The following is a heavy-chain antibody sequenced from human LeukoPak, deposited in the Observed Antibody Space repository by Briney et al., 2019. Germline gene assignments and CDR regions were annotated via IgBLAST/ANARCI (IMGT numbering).Heavy chain of an antibody. J-gene: IGHJ3*02. D-gene: IGHD3-3*01. CDR3: ARFDADFVDAFGI. CDR2: IYYSGST. Sequence: PSQTLSLTCTVSGGSISSGGYYWSWIRQHPGKGLEWIGYIYYSGSTYYNPSLKSRVTISVDTSKNQFSLKLSSVTAADTAVYYCARFDADFVDAFGIWGQGTMVTVSS. CDR1: GGSISSGGYY. V-gene: IGHV4-31*03.